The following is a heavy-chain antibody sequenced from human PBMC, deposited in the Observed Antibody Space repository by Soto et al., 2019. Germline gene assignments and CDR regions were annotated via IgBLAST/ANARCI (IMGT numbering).Heavy chain of an antibody. D-gene: IGHD4-17*01. V-gene: IGHV3-23*01. CDR3: AKTASMTIRDGFDH. Sequence: EVQVLESGGGLVQPGGSLRLSCAASGFTFSSYAMSWVRQAPGQGLEWVSAISGSGSNPYYADSVKGRFTISRDNSKNTLYLQINSLRAEDTALYDCAKTASMTIRDGFDHWGQGTLVTVSS. CDR2: ISGSGSNP. J-gene: IGHJ4*02. CDR1: GFTFSSYA.